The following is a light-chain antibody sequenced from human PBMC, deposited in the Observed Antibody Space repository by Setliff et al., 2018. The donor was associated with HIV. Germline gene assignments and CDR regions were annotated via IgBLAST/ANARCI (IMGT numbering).Light chain of an antibody. CDR3: QSYDSSLSGYV. CDR1: SSNIGAGYD. Sequence: QSVLTQPPSVSGAPGQRVTISCTGSSSNIGAGYDVHWYQQLPEKAPKLLIYSFTNRPSGVPDRFSGSKSGTSASLAIAGLQAEDEADYYCQSYDSSLSGYVFGTGTKVTVL. J-gene: IGLJ1*01. CDR2: SFT. V-gene: IGLV1-40*01.